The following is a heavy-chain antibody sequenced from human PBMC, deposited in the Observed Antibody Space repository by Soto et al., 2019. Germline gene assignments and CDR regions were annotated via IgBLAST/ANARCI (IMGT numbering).Heavy chain of an antibody. Sequence: QVQLQESGPGLVKPSQTLSLTCTVSGGSISSGGYYWSWIRQHPGKGLEWIGYIYYSGSTYYNPSLKSRVTISVDTSKNQFSLKLSSVTAADTAVYYCARVVSTKTDYYDSSGLNPKFDPWGQGTLVTVSS. CDR3: ARVVSTKTDYYDSSGLNPKFDP. V-gene: IGHV4-31*03. J-gene: IGHJ5*02. CDR1: GGSISSGGYY. D-gene: IGHD3-22*01. CDR2: IYYSGST.